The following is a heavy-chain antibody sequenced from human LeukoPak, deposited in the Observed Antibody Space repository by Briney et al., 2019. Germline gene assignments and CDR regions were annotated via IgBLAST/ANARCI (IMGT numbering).Heavy chain of an antibody. J-gene: IGHJ4*02. CDR3: AKVPNSGSYYYFDY. CDR1: GFTFSSYA. Sequence: PGGSLRLSCAASGFTFSSYAMNWVRQAPGKGLEWVSCISSGSEYRFYADSVKGRFTISRDNAKNSLYLQMNSLRAEDTAVYYCAKVPNSGSYYYFDYWGQGALVTVSS. V-gene: IGHV3-21*04. D-gene: IGHD1-26*01. CDR2: ISSGSEYR.